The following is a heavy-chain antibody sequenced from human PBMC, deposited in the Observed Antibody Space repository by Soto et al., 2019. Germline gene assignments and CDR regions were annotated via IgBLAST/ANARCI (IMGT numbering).Heavy chain of an antibody. CDR3: ARQYGDYGLYNWFDP. D-gene: IGHD4-17*01. V-gene: IGHV4-59*08. CDR2: IYYSGST. J-gene: IGHJ5*02. Sequence: SETLSLTCTVSGGSISSYYWSWIRQPPGKGLEWIGYIYYSGSTNYNPSLKSRVTISVDTSKNQFSLKLSSVTAADTAVYYCARQYGDYGLYNWFDPWGQGTLVTVSS. CDR1: GGSISSYY.